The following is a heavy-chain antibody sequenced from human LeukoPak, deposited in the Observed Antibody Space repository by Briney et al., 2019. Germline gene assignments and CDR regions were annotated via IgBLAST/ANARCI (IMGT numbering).Heavy chain of an antibody. Sequence: SETLSLTCTVSGGSMSSSFWSWIRQPPGKGLEWIGYIYHSGSASYNPSLKSRVTMSVDTSTLQFSLKMTSITTADTAVYYRARGADNGMIGVFDYWGQGTLVTVSS. J-gene: IGHJ4*02. CDR2: IYHSGSA. CDR3: ARGADNGMIGVFDY. V-gene: IGHV4-59*01. CDR1: GGSMSSSF. D-gene: IGHD3-22*01.